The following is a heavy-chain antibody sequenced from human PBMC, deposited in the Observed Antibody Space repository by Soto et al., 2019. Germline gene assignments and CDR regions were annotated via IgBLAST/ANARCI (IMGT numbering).Heavy chain of an antibody. D-gene: IGHD2-15*01. J-gene: IGHJ5*02. CDR1: GGSVSSGSYY. Sequence: SETLSLTCTVSGGSVSSGSYYWSWIRQPPGKGLEWIGYIYYSGSTNYNPSLKSRVTISVDTSKNQFSLKLSSVTAADTAVYYCARESDCSGGSCYSGWFDPWGQGTLVTVSS. V-gene: IGHV4-61*01. CDR2: IYYSGST. CDR3: ARESDCSGGSCYSGWFDP.